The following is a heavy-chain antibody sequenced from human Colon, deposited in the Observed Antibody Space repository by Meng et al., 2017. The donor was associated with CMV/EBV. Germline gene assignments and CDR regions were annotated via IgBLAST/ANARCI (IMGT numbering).Heavy chain of an antibody. CDR3: AREGVTMVRGVIKTDYYYYGMDV. D-gene: IGHD3-10*01. CDR1: GDSITSGDYF. V-gene: IGHV4-30-4*08. CDR2: IYYSGST. Sequence: LRLSCTVSGDSITSGDYFWNWIRQPPGKGLEWIGSIYYSGSTDYNPSLKSRITISVDTSENQFSLKLSSVTAADTAVYYCAREGVTMVRGVIKTDYYYYGMDVWGQGTTVTVSS. J-gene: IGHJ6*02.